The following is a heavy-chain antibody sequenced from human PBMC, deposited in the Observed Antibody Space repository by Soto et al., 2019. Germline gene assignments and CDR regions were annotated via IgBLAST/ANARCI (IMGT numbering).Heavy chain of an antibody. CDR2: TYYRSKWYN. V-gene: IGHV6-1*01. J-gene: IGHJ5*02. D-gene: IGHD1-1*01. CDR3: PTDPYNWNDERGWFDP. CDR1: GDSVSSNSAA. Sequence: SRPLSLTCAISGDSVSSNSAAWNWIRQSPARGLEWRGRTYYRSKWYNDYAPSVKSRITINPDTSKNQFSLQLNSVTPEAPAVYYCPTDPYNWNDERGWFDPWGQGTLVTVSS.